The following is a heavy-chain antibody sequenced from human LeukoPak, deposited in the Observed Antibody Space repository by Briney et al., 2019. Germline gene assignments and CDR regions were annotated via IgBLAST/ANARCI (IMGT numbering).Heavy chain of an antibody. D-gene: IGHD5-18*01. V-gene: IGHV1-2*02. CDR1: GYTFTGYY. J-gene: IGHJ3*02. CDR2: INPNSGGT. Sequence: ASVKVSCKASGYTFTGYYMHWVRQAPGQGLEWMGWINPNSGGTNYAQKFQGRVTMTRDTSISTAYMELSRLRSDDTAVYYCARKGSGYSYGLSDAFDIWGQGTMVTVSS. CDR3: ARKGSGYSYGLSDAFDI.